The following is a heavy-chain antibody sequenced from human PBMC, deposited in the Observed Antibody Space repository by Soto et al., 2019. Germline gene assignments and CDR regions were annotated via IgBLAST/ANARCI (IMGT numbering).Heavy chain of an antibody. CDR2: TYYRSKWYN. CDR3: ARDWPYYYGSGSTWIQLWPYFDY. J-gene: IGHJ4*02. Sequence: SQTLSLTCAISGDSVSSNSAAWNWIRQSPSRGLEWLGRTYYRSKWYNDYAVSVKSRITINPDTSKNQFSLQLNSVTPEDTAVYYCARDWPYYYGSGSTWIQLWPYFDYWGQGTLVTVSS. CDR1: GDSVSSNSAA. V-gene: IGHV6-1*01. D-gene: IGHD3-10*01.